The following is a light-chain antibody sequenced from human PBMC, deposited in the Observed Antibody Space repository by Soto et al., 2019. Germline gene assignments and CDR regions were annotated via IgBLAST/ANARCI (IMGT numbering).Light chain of an antibody. CDR1: QTISSY. CDR3: RQTYSTPSTWT. Sequence: DIQMTQSPSSLSASVGDRVTITCRASQTISSYLNWYQQTPGRAPKLLIYAASSLQGGVPSRFSGSGSGTDVTLTISSLQPEDFATFYCRQTYSTPSTWTFGQGTKVEIK. CDR2: AAS. V-gene: IGKV1-39*01. J-gene: IGKJ1*01.